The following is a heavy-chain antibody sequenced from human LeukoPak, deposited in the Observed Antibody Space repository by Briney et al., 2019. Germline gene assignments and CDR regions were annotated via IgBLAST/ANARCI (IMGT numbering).Heavy chain of an antibody. Sequence: GGSLRLSCAASGFTFSSYGMHWVRQAPGKGLEWVAVISYDGSNKYYADSVKGRFTISRDNSKDTLYLQMNSLRAGDTAVYYCASIVETLYGMDVWGQGTTVTVSS. CDR1: GFTFSSYG. CDR3: ASIVETLYGMDV. V-gene: IGHV3-30*03. D-gene: IGHD1-26*01. CDR2: ISYDGSNK. J-gene: IGHJ6*02.